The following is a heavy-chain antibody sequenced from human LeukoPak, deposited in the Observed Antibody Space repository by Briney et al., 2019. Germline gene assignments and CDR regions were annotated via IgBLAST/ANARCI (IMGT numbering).Heavy chain of an antibody. CDR3: ASLSSSWTPDFDY. Sequence: PSETLSLTCTVSGGSITNYYWTWIRQPPGKGLEWIGYIHYSGSTNYNPSLKSRVTISVDTSKNQFSLKLSSVTAADTAVYYCASLSSSWTPDFDYWGQGTLVTVSS. CDR1: GGSITNYY. J-gene: IGHJ4*02. V-gene: IGHV4-59*01. D-gene: IGHD6-13*01. CDR2: IHYSGST.